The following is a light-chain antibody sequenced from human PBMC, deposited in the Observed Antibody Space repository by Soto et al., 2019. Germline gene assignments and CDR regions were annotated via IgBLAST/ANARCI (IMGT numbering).Light chain of an antibody. J-gene: IGKJ4*01. CDR1: QSISTY. V-gene: IGKV1-39*01. CDR3: QQSFITTPLT. CDR2: GAS. Sequence: DIQMSQSPSSLSASIGDRITITCRASQSISTYLNWYQQKPGKAPRLLIYGASTLQNGVPSRFSGSGSATDYTLTISSRQPEDFATYYCQQSFITTPLTFGGGTTVEMK.